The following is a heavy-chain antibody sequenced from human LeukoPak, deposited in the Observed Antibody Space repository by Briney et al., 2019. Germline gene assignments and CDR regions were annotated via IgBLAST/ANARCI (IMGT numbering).Heavy chain of an antibody. CDR3: ARELSTSGFHYFDY. V-gene: IGHV4-38-2*01. J-gene: IGHJ4*02. CDR2: IYHSGTT. D-gene: IGHD6-6*01. Sequence: SETLSLTCAVSGYSISSGYYWGWIRQSPGKGLEWIGSIYHSGTTYYNPSLKSRVTISVDTSKNQFSLKLSSVTAADTAVYYCARELSTSGFHYFDYWGQGTLVTVSS. CDR1: GYSISSGYY.